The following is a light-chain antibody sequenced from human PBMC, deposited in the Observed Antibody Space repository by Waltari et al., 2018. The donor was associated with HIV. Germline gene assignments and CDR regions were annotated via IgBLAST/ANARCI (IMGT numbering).Light chain of an antibody. V-gene: IGLV2-14*01. J-gene: IGLJ1*01. Sequence: QSALTQPASVSGSPGQSITISCTGTSSDVGAYNYVSWYQQHPGKAPKLIIYAVTNRPSGVSNRFTGSKSGFTASLTISGLQAEDEADYYCSSYTSSSPYVFGTGTKVTVL. CDR3: SSYTSSSPYV. CDR2: AVT. CDR1: SSDVGAYNY.